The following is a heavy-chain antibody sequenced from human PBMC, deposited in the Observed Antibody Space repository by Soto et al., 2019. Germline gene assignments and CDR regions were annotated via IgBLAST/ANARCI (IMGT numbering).Heavy chain of an antibody. CDR3: ARGQEGVVATH. CDR1: GGSLSGYY. D-gene: IGHD5-12*01. CDR2: IKDGGRT. V-gene: IGHV4-34*01. J-gene: IGHJ4*02. Sequence: QVQLQQWGAGLLKPSETLSLNCAVNGGSLSGYYWSWIRQPPGKGLEWIGEIKDGGRTNYSPSLKGRATISSDTSTNQFSLRLYSVTAADTGVYYCARGQEGVVATHWDQGTLVTVSS.